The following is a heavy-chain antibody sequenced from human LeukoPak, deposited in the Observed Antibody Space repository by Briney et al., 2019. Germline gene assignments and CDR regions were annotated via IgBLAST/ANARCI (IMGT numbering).Heavy chain of an antibody. CDR3: ARGGGYSYGPFDY. Sequence: SETLSLTCSVSGGSISLSYYYWGWIRQPPGKGLEWIGSIYYSGSTYYNPSLKSRVTISVDTSKNQFSLKLSSVTAADTAVYYCARGGGYSYGPFDYWGQGTLVTVSS. V-gene: IGHV4-39*07. J-gene: IGHJ4*02. CDR2: IYYSGST. CDR1: GGSISLSYYY. D-gene: IGHD5-18*01.